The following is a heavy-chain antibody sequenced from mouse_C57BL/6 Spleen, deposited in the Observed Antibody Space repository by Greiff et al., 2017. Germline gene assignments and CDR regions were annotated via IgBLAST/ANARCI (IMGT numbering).Heavy chain of an antibody. CDR1: GYTFTSYW. J-gene: IGHJ4*01. CDR2: IYPGNSDT. CDR3: TRGGYDGYFSLAMDY. V-gene: IGHV1-5*01. Sequence: VQLQQSGTVLARPGTSVKMSCKTSGYTFTSYWMHWVKQRPGQGLEWIGAIYPGNSDTSYNQKFKGKAKLTAVTSASTAYMELSSLTNEDSAVYYCTRGGYDGYFSLAMDYWGQGTSVTVSS. D-gene: IGHD2-3*01.